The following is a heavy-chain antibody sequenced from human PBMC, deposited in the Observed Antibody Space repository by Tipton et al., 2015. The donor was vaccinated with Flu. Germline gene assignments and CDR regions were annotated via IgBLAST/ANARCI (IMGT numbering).Heavy chain of an antibody. CDR3: ARVGGCTDWGTFEY. CDR2: VYRTGTT. Sequence: LRLSCSVSGDSIGSNYFWAWIRQPPGEGLEWIGNVYRTGTTHYNPSLQSRLTISSDISKNQFSLKLTSVTAADTAVYFCARVGGCTDWGTFEYWGQATLVTVSS. J-gene: IGHJ4*02. V-gene: IGHV4-38-2*01. D-gene: IGHD7-27*01. CDR1: GDSIGSNYF.